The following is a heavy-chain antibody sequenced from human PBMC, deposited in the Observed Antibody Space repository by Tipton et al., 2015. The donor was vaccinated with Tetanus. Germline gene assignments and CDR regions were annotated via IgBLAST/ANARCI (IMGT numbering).Heavy chain of an antibody. Sequence: TLSLTCSVSGGFVNSGTYYWSWIRQPPGKGLEWLGDIYYGGATQYNPSLDSRVTISMDTSKNQVSLRLTSVTAADTAVYYCARWGDASGSTNLYAFDIWGQGTMVGVSS. D-gene: IGHD3-10*01. J-gene: IGHJ3*02. CDR2: IYYGGAT. CDR1: GGFVNSGTYY. CDR3: ARWGDASGSTNLYAFDI. V-gene: IGHV4-61*01.